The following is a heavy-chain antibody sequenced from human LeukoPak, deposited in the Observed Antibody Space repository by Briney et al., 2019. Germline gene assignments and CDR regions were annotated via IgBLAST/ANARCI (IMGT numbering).Heavy chain of an antibody. CDR3: AKDLSEYYDSSGYSDY. CDR2: IYIGGST. D-gene: IGHD3-22*01. J-gene: IGHJ4*02. Sequence: GGSLRLSCAASGFTVSSNYMSWVRQAPGKGLEWVSVIYIGGSTYYADSVKGRFTISRDNSKNTLYLQMNSLRAEDTAVYYCAKDLSEYYDSSGYSDYWGQGTLVTVSS. CDR1: GFTVSSNY. V-gene: IGHV3-66*01.